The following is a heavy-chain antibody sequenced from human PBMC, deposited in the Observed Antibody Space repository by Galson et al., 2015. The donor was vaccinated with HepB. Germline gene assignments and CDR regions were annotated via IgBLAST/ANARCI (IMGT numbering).Heavy chain of an antibody. CDR2: ISARGGNT. J-gene: IGHJ4*02. Sequence: SLRLSCAGSGFTFSNYDMSWVRQAPGKGLEWVSEISARGGNTYYADSVKGRFTISRDNPKNTLYLQMNSLRADDTAVYYCSFWSGYSFLTFWGQGTLVPVSS. CDR3: SFWSGYSFLTF. CDR1: GFTFSNYD. V-gene: IGHV3-23*01. D-gene: IGHD5-18*01.